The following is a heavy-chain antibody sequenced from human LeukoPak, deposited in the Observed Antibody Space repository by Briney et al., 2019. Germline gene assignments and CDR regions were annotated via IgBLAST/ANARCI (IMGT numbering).Heavy chain of an antibody. D-gene: IGHD3-10*01. CDR3: ARTSGYYYGSGSYYGSYWFDP. Sequence: PSETLSLTCTVSGGSISSSSYYWGWIRQPPGKGLEWIGSIYYSGSTNYNPSLKSRVTISVDTSKNQFSLKLSSVTATDTAVYYCARTSGYYYGSGSYYGSYWFDPWGQGTLVTVSS. CDR2: IYYSGST. CDR1: GGSISSSSYY. V-gene: IGHV4-39*07. J-gene: IGHJ5*02.